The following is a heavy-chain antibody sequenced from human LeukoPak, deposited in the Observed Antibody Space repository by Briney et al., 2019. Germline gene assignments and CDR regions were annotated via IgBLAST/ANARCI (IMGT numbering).Heavy chain of an antibody. CDR1: GYSFTSYW. V-gene: IGHV5-51*01. J-gene: IGHJ6*02. Sequence: GESLEISLKGSGYSFTSYWIGWGRRMPGKGLEWMGIIYPGDSDTRYSPSFQGQVTISADKSISTAYLQWSSLKASDTAMYYCARVSRGRSYPIYLYYGMDVWGQGTTVPVSS. CDR2: IYPGDSDT. CDR3: ARVSRGRSYPIYLYYGMDV. D-gene: IGHD3-16*02.